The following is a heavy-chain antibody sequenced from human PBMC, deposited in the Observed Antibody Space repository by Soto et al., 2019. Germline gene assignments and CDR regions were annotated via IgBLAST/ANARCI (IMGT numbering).Heavy chain of an antibody. J-gene: IGHJ4*02. CDR2: MNPGNGNT. D-gene: IGHD1-26*01. V-gene: IGHV1-3*01. CDR3: AREISGSYRVDD. CDR1: GYTFTSYA. Sequence: ASVKVSCKASGYTFTSYAMHWVRQAPGQRLEWMGWMNPGNGNTKYSQKFQGRVTMTRNTSISTAYMELSSLRSEDTAVYYCAREISGSYRVDDWGQGTLVTVSS.